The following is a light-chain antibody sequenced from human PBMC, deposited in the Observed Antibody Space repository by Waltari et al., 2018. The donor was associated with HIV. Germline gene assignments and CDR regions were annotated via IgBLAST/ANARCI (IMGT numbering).Light chain of an antibody. CDR3: QQYNTFSPWT. CDR1: QSISDW. V-gene: IGKV1-5*03. CDR2: KAS. Sequence: DVQMTQSHSTLSASIGDRVTITCRASQSISDWVAWYQQRPGKAPRLLITKASKLENWVPSRFSGRGSGTEFTLTISSLQPDDFATYFCQQYNTFSPWTFGQGTKVEIK. J-gene: IGKJ1*01.